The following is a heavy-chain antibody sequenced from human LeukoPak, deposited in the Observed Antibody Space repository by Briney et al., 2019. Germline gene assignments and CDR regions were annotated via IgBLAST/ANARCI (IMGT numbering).Heavy chain of an antibody. J-gene: IGHJ4*02. CDR3: ARDDCSSTTRYAY. CDR1: GFTFSYYG. D-gene: IGHD2-2*01. V-gene: IGHV3-33*01. Sequence: PGGSLRLSCAASGFTFSYYGMHWVRQAPGKGLEWVAGIRYDGSNQYYADSVKGRFTISRDNPRNTLYLQMNSPRAEDTAVYYCARDDCSSTTRYAYWGQGTLVTVSS. CDR2: IRYDGSNQ.